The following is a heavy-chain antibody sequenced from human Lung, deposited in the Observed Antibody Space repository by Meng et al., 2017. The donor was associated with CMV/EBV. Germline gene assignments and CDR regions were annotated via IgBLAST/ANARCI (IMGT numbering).Heavy chain of an antibody. CDR3: ARGVGDCSSTSCQVRFDS. V-gene: IGHV1-2*02. J-gene: IGHJ5*01. CDR1: GYTFTGYY. Sequence: ASVKVSCKASGYTFTGYYMHWVRQAPGQGLEWMGWINPNSGGTNYAQKFQGRVTMTRDTSISTAYMELSRLRSDETAVYYCARGVGDCSSTSCQVRFDSWGQGXLVTVSS. D-gene: IGHD2-2*01. CDR2: INPNSGGT.